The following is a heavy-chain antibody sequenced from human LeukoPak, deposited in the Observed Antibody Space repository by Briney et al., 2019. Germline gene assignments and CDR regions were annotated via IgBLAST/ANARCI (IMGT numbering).Heavy chain of an antibody. CDR3: ARPHSSSWNHAFDI. V-gene: IGHV3-53*01. CDR2: MSGGGST. Sequence: GGSLRLSCAASGITVSSNYMSWVRQAPGKGRECVSLMSGGGSTYHADSVKGRFTISRDNSKNTLYLQMNNVRGEDTAVYYCARPHSSSWNHAFDIWGQGTVVAVSS. D-gene: IGHD6-13*01. J-gene: IGHJ3*02. CDR1: GITVSSNY.